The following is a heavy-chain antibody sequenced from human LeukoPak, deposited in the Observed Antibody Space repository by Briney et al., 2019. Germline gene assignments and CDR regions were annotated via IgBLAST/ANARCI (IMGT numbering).Heavy chain of an antibody. D-gene: IGHD3-10*01. CDR2: IYHTGNT. J-gene: IGHJ4*02. V-gene: IGHV4-59*01. CDR3: ARGNYGSGSYYVVDFDY. CDR1: NDSIRNYY. Sequence: PSETLSLTCSVSNDSIRNYYWSWIRQPPGKALEWIGYIYHTGNTNYNPSLKSRLTMSIDTSKNQFSLNLNPVTAADTAVYYCARGNYGSGSYYVVDFDYWGQGTLVTVSS.